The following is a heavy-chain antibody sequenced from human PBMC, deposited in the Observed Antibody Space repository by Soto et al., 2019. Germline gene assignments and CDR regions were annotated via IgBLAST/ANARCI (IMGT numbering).Heavy chain of an antibody. CDR3: ARGMSDFDY. J-gene: IGHJ4*02. CDR2: IYYSGST. Sequence: SETLSLTCTLSGCSISRYYWSWIRQPPGKGLEWIGYIYYSGSTNYNPSLKSRVTISVDTSKNQFSLKLSSVTAADTAVYYCARGMSDFDYWGQGTLVTVSS. D-gene: IGHD6-13*01. V-gene: IGHV4-59*01. CDR1: GCSISRYY.